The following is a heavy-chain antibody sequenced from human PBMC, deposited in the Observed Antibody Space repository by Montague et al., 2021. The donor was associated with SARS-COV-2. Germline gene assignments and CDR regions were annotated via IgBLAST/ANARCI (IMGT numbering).Heavy chain of an antibody. J-gene: IGHJ5*02. D-gene: IGHD4-17*01. Sequence: SEILSLTCTVSVGSISSSSYYWGWIRQPPGKGLEWIGSIYYSGSTYYNPSLKSRVTISVDTSKNQFSLKLISVTAADTAVYYCAADYGERDWFDPWGQGTLVTVSS. CDR3: AADYGERDWFDP. V-gene: IGHV4-39*01. CDR1: VGSISSSSYY. CDR2: IYYSGST.